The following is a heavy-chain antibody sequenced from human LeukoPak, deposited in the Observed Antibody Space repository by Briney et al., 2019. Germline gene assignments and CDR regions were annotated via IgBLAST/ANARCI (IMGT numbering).Heavy chain of an antibody. CDR2: IRYDGSNK. Sequence: QAGGSLRLSCAASGFTFSSYEMNWVRQAPGKGLEWVAFIRYDGSNKYYADSVKGRFTISRDNSKNTLYLQMNSLRAEDTAVYYCASQHDYGDYHAFDYWGQGTLVTVSS. V-gene: IGHV3-30*02. J-gene: IGHJ4*02. CDR1: GFTFSSYE. D-gene: IGHD4-17*01. CDR3: ASQHDYGDYHAFDY.